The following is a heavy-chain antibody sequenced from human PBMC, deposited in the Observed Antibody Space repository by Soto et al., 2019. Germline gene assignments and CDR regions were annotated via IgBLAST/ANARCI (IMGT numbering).Heavy chain of an antibody. CDR1: GFTFSSYA. J-gene: IGHJ5*02. D-gene: IGHD6-6*01. CDR3: AKDQQLGTGNWFDP. Sequence: GSLRLSCAASGFTFSSYAMSWVRQAPGKGLEWVSAISGSGGNTYYADSVRGRFTISRDNSKNTLYLQMSSLRAEDTAVYYCAKDQQLGTGNWFDPWGQGTLVTVSS. CDR2: ISGSGGNT. V-gene: IGHV3-23*01.